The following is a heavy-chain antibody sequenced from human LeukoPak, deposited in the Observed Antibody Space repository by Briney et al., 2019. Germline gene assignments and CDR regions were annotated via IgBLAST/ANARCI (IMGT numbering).Heavy chain of an antibody. V-gene: IGHV3-11*04. J-gene: IGHJ4*02. D-gene: IGHD3-10*01. CDR1: GFTFSDYY. Sequence: TGGSLRLSCAASGFTFSDYYMSWIRQAPGKGLEWVSYISSSGSTIYYADSVKGRFTISRDNAKNSLYLQMNSLRAEDTAVYYCTKLVPGSGSSDYWGQGTLVTVSS. CDR2: ISSSGSTI. CDR3: TKLVPGSGSSDY.